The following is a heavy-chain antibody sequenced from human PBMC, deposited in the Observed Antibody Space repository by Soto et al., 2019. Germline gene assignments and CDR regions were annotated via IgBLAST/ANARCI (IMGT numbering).Heavy chain of an antibody. Sequence: QVQLVQSGAEVKKPGASVKVSCKASGYTFTSYDINWVRQATGQGLEWMGWMNPNSGNTGYAQKFQGRVTMTRNISIITAYMELSSLRSEDTAVYYCARPRSGSYYYGMDVRGQGTAVTVSS. CDR3: ARPRSGSYYYGMDV. D-gene: IGHD3-3*01. CDR2: MNPNSGNT. CDR1: GYTFTSYD. J-gene: IGHJ6*02. V-gene: IGHV1-8*01.